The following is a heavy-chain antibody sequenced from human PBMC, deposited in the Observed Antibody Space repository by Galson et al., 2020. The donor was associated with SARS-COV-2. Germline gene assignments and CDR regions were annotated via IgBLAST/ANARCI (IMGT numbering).Heavy chain of an antibody. CDR2: IWYDGSNK. J-gene: IGHJ4*02. V-gene: IGHV3-33*01. CDR1: GFTFSSYG. CDR3: ARDGIVGATTWLDY. Sequence: GESLKISCAASGFTFSSYGMHWVRQAPGKGLEWVAVIWYDGSNKYYADSVKGRFTISRDNSKNTLYLQMNSLRAEDTAVYYCARDGIVGATTWLDYWGQGTLVTVSS. D-gene: IGHD1-26*01.